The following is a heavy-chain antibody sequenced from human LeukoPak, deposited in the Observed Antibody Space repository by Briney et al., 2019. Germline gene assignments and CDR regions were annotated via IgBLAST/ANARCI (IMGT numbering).Heavy chain of an antibody. D-gene: IGHD5-12*01. V-gene: IGHV1-18*01. CDR3: ARDYGYGVTVMISDDY. CDR2: LSGYNGNT. Sequence: VASVKVSCEASGDTFNRYGISCGPEAPGEGVECMVWLSGYNGNTNYAQKLQGRVTMTTDTSPSTAYMELRSLRCDDTAMYYCARDYGYGVTVMISDDYWGQGTLVTVSS. CDR1: GDTFNRYG. J-gene: IGHJ4*02.